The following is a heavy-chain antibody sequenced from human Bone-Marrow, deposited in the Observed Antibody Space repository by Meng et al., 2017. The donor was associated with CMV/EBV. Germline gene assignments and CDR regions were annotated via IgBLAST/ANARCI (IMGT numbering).Heavy chain of an antibody. CDR2: INPSGGST. V-gene: IGHV1-46*01. J-gene: IGHJ6*02. D-gene: IGHD1-26*01. CDR3: ARDSKNRVFLGAPGQGPRFYYGMDV. CDR1: GYTFTSYY. Sequence: ASVKVSCKASGYTFTSYYMHWVRQAPGQGLEWMGIINPSGGSTSYAQKFQGRVIMTRDTSTSTVYMELSSLRSEDTAVYYCARDSKNRVFLGAPGQGPRFYYGMDVWGQGTTVTVSS.